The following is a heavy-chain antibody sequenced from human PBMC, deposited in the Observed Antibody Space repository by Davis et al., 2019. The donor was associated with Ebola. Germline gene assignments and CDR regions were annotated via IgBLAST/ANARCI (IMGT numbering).Heavy chain of an antibody. V-gene: IGHV4-34*01. CDR1: GGSFSGYY. CDR3: ARAAGDWNYYYYGMDV. Sequence: MPSETLSLTCAVYGGSFSGYYWSWIRQPPGKGLEWIGEINHSGSTNYNPSLKSRVTISVDTSKNQFSLKLSSVTAADTAVYYCARAAGDWNYYYYGMDVWGQGTTVTVSS. CDR2: INHSGST. J-gene: IGHJ6*02. D-gene: IGHD3/OR15-3a*01.